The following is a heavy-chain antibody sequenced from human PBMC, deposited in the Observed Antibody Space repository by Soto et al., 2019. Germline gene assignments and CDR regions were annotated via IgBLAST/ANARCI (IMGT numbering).Heavy chain of an antibody. D-gene: IGHD4-17*01. V-gene: IGHV3-23*01. J-gene: IGHJ2*01. CDR2: ISSSSGST. Sequence: EVQLLESGGGLVQPGGSLRLSCAASGFTFSSYAMSWVRQAPGKGLEWVSAISSSSGSTYYADSVKGRFPISRDNSKNTLYLQMNSLRAEDTAVYSCAKAATVTTSAWYFDLWGRGTLITVSS. CDR3: AKAATVTTSAWYFDL. CDR1: GFTFSSYA.